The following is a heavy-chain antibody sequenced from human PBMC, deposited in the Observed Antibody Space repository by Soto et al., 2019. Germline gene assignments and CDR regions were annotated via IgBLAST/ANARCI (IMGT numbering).Heavy chain of an antibody. V-gene: IGHV4-34*01. CDR1: GGSFSGYY. Sequence: PSETLSLTCAVYGGSFSGYYWSWIRQPPGKGLEWIGEINHSGSTNYNPSLKSRVTISVDTSKNQFSLKLSSVTAADTAVYYCASGQTLSRFDYWGQGTLVTVSS. CDR3: ASGQTLSRFDY. J-gene: IGHJ4*02. CDR2: INHSGST.